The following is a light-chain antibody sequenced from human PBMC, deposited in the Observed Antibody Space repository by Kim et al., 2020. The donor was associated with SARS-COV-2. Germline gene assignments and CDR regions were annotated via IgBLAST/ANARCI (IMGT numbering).Light chain of an antibody. J-gene: IGLJ1*01. V-gene: IGLV2-14*03. Sequence: QSALTQPASVSGSPGQSITISCTGTSSDVGGYDYVSWYQHHPGKAPKLMIYDVSKRPSGVSNRFSGSKSGNTASLTISGLQAEDEADYFCSSCTTSSNYVFGTGTKVTVL. CDR3: SSCTTSSNYV. CDR1: SSDVGGYDY. CDR2: DVS.